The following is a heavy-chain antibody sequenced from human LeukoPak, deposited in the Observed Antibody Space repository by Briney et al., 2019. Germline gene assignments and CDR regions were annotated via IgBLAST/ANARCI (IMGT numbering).Heavy chain of an antibody. CDR3: ARRGGLSEFWVRYNWFDP. CDR1: GGSFSGYY. Sequence: PSETLSLTCAVYGGSFSGYYWSWIRQPPGKGLEWIGEINHSGSTNYNPSLKSRVTISVDTSKNQFSLKLSSVTAADTAVYYCARRGGLSEFWVRYNWFDPWGQGTLVTVSS. J-gene: IGHJ5*02. CDR2: INHSGST. V-gene: IGHV4-34*01. D-gene: IGHD3-3*01.